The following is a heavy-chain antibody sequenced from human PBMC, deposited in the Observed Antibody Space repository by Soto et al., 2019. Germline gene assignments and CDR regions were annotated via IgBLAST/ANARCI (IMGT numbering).Heavy chain of an antibody. D-gene: IGHD2-8*02. V-gene: IGHV4-4*07. CDR3: ARGMTPPGAPAWYYFDS. CDR2: FSLSGTT. CDR1: LASIAGSSY. J-gene: IGHJ4*02. Sequence: SENLSLTCSVSLASIAGSSYRSCIRQPAGKGVEWIGRFSLSGTTNYSPSLRSRVTMSADVSKNQFSLRLTSVTAADTALYYCARGMTPPGAPAWYYFDSWGQGNLVTVSS.